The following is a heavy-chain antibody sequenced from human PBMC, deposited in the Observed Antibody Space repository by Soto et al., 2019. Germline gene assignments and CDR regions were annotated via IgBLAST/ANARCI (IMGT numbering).Heavy chain of an antibody. D-gene: IGHD6-13*01. CDR2: ISAYNGNT. CDR1: GYTFTSYG. CDR3: ASVWAAAGPFDY. V-gene: IGHV1-18*01. J-gene: IGHJ4*02. Sequence: QVQLVQSGAEVKKPGASVKVSCKASGYTFTSYGISWVRQAPGQGLEWMGWISAYNGNTNYAQKLQGRVTMTTDTTTSTDYMELRSLRSDDTAVYYCASVWAAAGPFDYWGQGTLVTVSS.